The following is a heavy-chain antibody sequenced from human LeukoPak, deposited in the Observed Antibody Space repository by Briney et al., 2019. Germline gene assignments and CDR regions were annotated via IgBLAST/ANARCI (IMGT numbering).Heavy chain of an antibody. Sequence: ASVKVSCKASGYTFTGYYMHWVRQAPGQGLEWMGWINPNSGGTNYAQKFQGRVTMTRDTSISTAYMELSRLRSDDTAVCYCARALFQRGGWFDPWGQGTLVTVSS. D-gene: IGHD3-10*01. CDR1: GYTFTGYY. V-gene: IGHV1-2*02. J-gene: IGHJ5*02. CDR3: ARALFQRGGWFDP. CDR2: INPNSGGT.